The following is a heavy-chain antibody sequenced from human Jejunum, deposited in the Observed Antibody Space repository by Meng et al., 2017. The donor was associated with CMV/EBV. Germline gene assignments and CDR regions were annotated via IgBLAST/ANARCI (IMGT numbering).Heavy chain of an antibody. CDR3: TRNLGAAFWSGYAFDF. Sequence: PFSGYWMSCVRQAPGKGLEWVANIKQDGSEKYYVDSVKGRFTISRDNAKNSLYLQMNSLRAEDTAVYYCTRNLGAAFWSGYAFDFWGQGTLVTVSS. D-gene: IGHD3-3*01. J-gene: IGHJ4*02. V-gene: IGHV3-7*01. CDR1: PFSGYW. CDR2: IKQDGSEK.